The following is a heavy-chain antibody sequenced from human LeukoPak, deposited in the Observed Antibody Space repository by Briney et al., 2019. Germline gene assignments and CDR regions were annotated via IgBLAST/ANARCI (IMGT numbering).Heavy chain of an antibody. D-gene: IGHD1-20*01. V-gene: IGHV3-48*04. Sequence: GGSLRLSCAASGFTFSSYSMNWVRQAPGKGLEWVSYISSSSTIYYADSVKGRFTISRDNAKNSLYLQMNSLRAEDTAVYYCARGYEYLDAEYFQHWGQGTLVTVSS. CDR3: ARGYEYLDAEYFQH. CDR2: ISSSSTI. CDR1: GFTFSSYS. J-gene: IGHJ1*01.